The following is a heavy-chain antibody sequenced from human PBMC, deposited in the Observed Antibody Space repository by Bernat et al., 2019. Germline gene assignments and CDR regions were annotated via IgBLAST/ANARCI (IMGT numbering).Heavy chain of an antibody. CDR2: VSYDGRNK. CDR1: GFTFSDYS. V-gene: IGHV3-30*04. J-gene: IGHJ6*02. Sequence: VQLVESGGGVVQPGRSLRLSCVASGFTFSDYSFHLVRQAPGKGLEWVAVVSYDGRNKYYADSVQARFIISRDDSENTLYLQMESLESEDTAVYYCVRDGAALYYYHGMDVWGRGTTVTVSS. D-gene: IGHD6-6*01. CDR3: VRDGAALYYYHGMDV.